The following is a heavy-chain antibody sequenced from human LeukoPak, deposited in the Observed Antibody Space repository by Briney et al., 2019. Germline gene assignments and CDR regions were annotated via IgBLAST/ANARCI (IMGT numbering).Heavy chain of an antibody. CDR1: GFTLSNAW. D-gene: IGHD4-23*01. CDR2: ISSRSSYI. V-gene: IGHV3-21*01. CDR3: ARAAKTLLTAPRGAFDI. J-gene: IGHJ3*02. Sequence: GGSLRLSCAASGFTLSNAWMNWVRQAPGKGLEWVSCISSRSSYIYYADSVKGRFTISRDNAKNSLYLQVSSLRAEDTAVYYCARAAKTLLTAPRGAFDIWGQGAMVTVSS.